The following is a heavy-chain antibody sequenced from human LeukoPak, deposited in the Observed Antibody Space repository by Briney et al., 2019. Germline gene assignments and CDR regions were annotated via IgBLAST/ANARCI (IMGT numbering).Heavy chain of an antibody. J-gene: IGHJ4*02. V-gene: IGHV4-39*01. CDR1: GGSISSSSYS. CDR3: ARLWFGELLEGSIDY. Sequence: PSETLSLTCTVSGGSISSSSYSWGWIRQPPGKGLEWIGSIYYSGSTYYNPSLKSRVTISVDTSKNQFSLKLSSVTAADTAVYYCARLWFGELLEGSIDYWGQGTLVTVSS. D-gene: IGHD3-10*01. CDR2: IYYSGST.